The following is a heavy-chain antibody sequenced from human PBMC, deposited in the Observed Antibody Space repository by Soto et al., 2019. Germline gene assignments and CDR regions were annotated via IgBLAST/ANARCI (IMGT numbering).Heavy chain of an antibody. D-gene: IGHD3-22*01. V-gene: IGHV4-31*02. Sequence: SETLSLTCVVSGVPVSGDVLYWSWIRHLPGKGLEWIANVYHTGTTYYNPSLKSRVSMSADTSQNQFSLILASVTAADTAVYYCARALVTDYNSRDYHYYFAMDVWGQGTSVTVSS. CDR1: GVPVSGDVLY. J-gene: IGHJ6*02. CDR2: VYHTGTT. CDR3: ARALVTDYNSRDYHYYFAMDV.